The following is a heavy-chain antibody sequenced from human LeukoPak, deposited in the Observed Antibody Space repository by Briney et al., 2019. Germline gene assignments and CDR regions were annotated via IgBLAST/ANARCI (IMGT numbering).Heavy chain of an antibody. CDR3: ARVSSGITHND. Sequence: GGSLRLSCAGSVFTFSRYSMNWVRDATGKALEWVLYISSNSSYIYYADSVKASYTLSRDNAKNSLYLQMNSLRAEDAAVYFGARVSSGITHNDWGQGTLVTVSS. CDR1: VFTFSRYS. V-gene: IGHV3-21*01. J-gene: IGHJ4*02. D-gene: IGHD3-10*01. CDR2: ISSNSSYI.